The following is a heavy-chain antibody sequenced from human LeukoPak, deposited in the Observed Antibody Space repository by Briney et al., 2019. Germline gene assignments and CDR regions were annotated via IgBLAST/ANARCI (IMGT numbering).Heavy chain of an antibody. Sequence: SETLSLTCAVYGGSFSGYYWSWIRQPPGKGLEWIGEINHSGSTNYNPSLKSRVTISVDTSKNQFSLKLSSVTAADTAVYYCARQPREQWLVLWFDPWGQGTLVTVSS. V-gene: IGHV4-34*01. CDR1: GGSFSGYY. CDR2: INHSGST. CDR3: ARQPREQWLVLWFDP. J-gene: IGHJ5*02. D-gene: IGHD6-19*01.